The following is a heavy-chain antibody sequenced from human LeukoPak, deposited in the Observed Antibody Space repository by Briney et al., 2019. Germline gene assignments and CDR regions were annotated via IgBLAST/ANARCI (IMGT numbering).Heavy chain of an antibody. D-gene: IGHD2-21*02. CDR3: ARDTVVTATTDLYYFDY. J-gene: IGHJ4*02. CDR2: IYSVSST. V-gene: IGHV3-66*01. Sequence: GGSLRLSCAASGFTVSSNYMRWVRHAPGKGLEWVSVIYSVSSTYYADSVKGRFTISRDNAKNSLYLQMNSLRAEETAVYYCARDTVVTATTDLYYFDYWGQGTLVTVSS. CDR1: GFTVSSNY.